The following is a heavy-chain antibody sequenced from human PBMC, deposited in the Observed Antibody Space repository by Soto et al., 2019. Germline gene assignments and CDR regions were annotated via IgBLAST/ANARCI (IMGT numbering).Heavy chain of an antibody. V-gene: IGHV3-33*01. CDR1: GFTFSTYG. CDR2: IWYDGTNE. J-gene: IGHJ6*02. D-gene: IGHD6-19*01. CDR3: ARSIAVAANYYYGMEV. Sequence: QVQLVESGGGVVQPGRSLRLSCAASGFTFSTYGIHWVRQAPGRGLEWVAIIWYDGTNEYYADSVKGRFTISRDNSKNTLYLQMNSLRAEDTGIYYCARSIAVAANYYYGMEVWGQGTTVTVSS.